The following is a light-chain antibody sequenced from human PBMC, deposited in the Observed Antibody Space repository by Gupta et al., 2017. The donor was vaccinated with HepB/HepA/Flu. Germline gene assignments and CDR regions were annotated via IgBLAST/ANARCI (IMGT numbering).Light chain of an antibody. V-gene: IGKV3-15*01. J-gene: IGKJ2*01. CDR1: QSVSSN. CDR3: QKYNIRSPYT. Sequence: DIVMTQSPATLSVSPGESATLSCRASQSVSSNLAWYQQKPGQAPRLLIYGASTRATGIPARVIGSGSGTEFTLTISSLQSEDFAVYYCQKYNIRSPYTFGQGTKLEIK. CDR2: GAS.